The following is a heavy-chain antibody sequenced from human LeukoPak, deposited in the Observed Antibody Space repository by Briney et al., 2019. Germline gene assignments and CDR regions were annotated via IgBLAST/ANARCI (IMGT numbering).Heavy chain of an antibody. V-gene: IGHV1-18*01. J-gene: IGHJ4*02. Sequence: ASVKVSCKASGYTFTSYGISWVRQAPGQGLEWMGWISAYNGNTNYAQKLQGRATMTTDTSTSTAYMELRSLRSDDTAVYYCASHDILTGYYGLRSDYWGQGTLVTVSS. CDR3: ASHDILTGYYGLRSDY. CDR2: ISAYNGNT. CDR1: GYTFTSYG. D-gene: IGHD3-9*01.